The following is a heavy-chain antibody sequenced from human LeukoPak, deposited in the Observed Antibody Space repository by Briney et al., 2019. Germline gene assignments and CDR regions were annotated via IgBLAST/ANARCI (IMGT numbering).Heavy chain of an antibody. CDR1: GYSISSGYY. V-gene: IGHV4-38-2*02. J-gene: IGHJ4*02. CDR2: IYHSGST. D-gene: IGHD6-13*01. CDR3: ARDPSSSWTANYFDY. Sequence: SETLSLTCTVSGYSISSGYYWGWIRQPPGKGLEWIGSIYHSGSTYCNPSLKSRVTISVDTSKNQFSLKLSSVTAADTAVYYCARDPSSSWTANYFDYWGQGTLVTVSS.